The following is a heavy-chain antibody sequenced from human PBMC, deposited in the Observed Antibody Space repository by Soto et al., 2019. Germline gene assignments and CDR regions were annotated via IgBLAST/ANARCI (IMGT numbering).Heavy chain of an antibody. Sequence: QVQLQKWGAGLLKPSETLSLTCAVYGGSFSGYYWSWIRQPPGKGLEWIGEINHSGSTNSNPSLECRVTVSVGTSRNQFSLNLDSVTEADTAVYYCARAAPRDCVVGGWYSGRDYWGQGPLVTVSS. D-gene: IGHD2-15*01. V-gene: IGHV4-34*01. CDR2: INHSGST. CDR1: GGSFSGYY. J-gene: IGHJ4*02. CDR3: ARAAPRDCVVGGWYSGRDY.